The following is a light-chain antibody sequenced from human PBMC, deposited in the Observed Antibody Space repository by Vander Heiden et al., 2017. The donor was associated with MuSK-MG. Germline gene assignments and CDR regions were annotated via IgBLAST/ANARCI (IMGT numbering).Light chain of an antibody. CDR2: LGS. V-gene: IGKV2-28*01. CDR1: QSLLHSNGYNY. CDR3: MQYLQPYT. J-gene: IGKJ2*01. Sequence: DIVMTQSPLSLPVTPGEPASISCRSSQSLLHSNGYNYLDWYLQKPGQSPQLLIYLGSNRASGVPDRFSGSGSGTDFTLKISRVEAEDVGVYYCMQYLQPYTFGQGTKLEIK.